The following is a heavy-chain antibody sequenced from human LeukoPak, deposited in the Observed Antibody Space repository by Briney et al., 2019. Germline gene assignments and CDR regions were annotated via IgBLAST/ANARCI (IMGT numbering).Heavy chain of an antibody. CDR2: IIPIFGTA. J-gene: IGHJ3*02. Sequence: SVKVSCKASGGTFSSYAISWVRQAPGQGLEWMGGIIPIFGTANYAQKFQGRVTMTSDTSACTVYMELSSLRSEDTAIYYCARIRDGYNDAYDMWGQGTVVTDPS. D-gene: IGHD5-24*01. CDR1: GGTFSSYA. V-gene: IGHV1-69*05. CDR3: ARIRDGYNDAYDM.